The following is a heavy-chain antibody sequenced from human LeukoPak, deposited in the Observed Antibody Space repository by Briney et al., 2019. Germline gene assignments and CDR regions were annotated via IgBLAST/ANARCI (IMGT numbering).Heavy chain of an antibody. CDR1: GGSFSGYY. V-gene: IGHV4-34*01. J-gene: IGHJ4*02. CDR2: INHSGST. CDR3: ARWGDY. Sequence: SETLSLTCAVYGGSFSGYYWSWIRQPPGKGLGWIGEINHSGSTNYNPSLKSRVTISVDTSKNQFSLKLSSVTAADTAVYYCARWGDYWGQGTLVTVSS. D-gene: IGHD3-16*01.